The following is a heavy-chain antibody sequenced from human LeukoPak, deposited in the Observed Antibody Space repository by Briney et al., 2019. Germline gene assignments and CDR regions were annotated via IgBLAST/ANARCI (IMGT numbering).Heavy chain of an antibody. J-gene: IGHJ6*02. CDR3: AKDRSQVTGYTINYYLESSNFGKYV. D-gene: IGHD2/OR15-2a*01. CDR1: GFTYSSYV. Sequence: GGSVRLFCGVSGFTYSSYVMQGMRQAPGKGLEWVAVISYDGNNKFYADSVKGRFTISRDNSKNTLYLLMNSLRAEDTALYYCAKDRSQVTGYTINYYLESSNFGKYVWCHGATVTVSS. V-gene: IGHV3-30*18. CDR2: ISYDGNNK.